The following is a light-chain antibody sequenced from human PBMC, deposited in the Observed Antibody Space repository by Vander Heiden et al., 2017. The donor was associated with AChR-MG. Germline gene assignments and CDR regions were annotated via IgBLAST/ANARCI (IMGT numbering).Light chain of an antibody. CDR3: QQDGTSPLT. CDR1: QSVSSSY. V-gene: IGKV3-20*01. J-gene: IGKJ4*01. Sequence: EIVLTQSPGTLSLSPGERATLSCRASQSVSSSYLAWYQQKPGHAPRPLIYGASSRATGISDRFSGSGSGTDFTLTISRLEPDDFAVSYCQQDGTSPLTFGGRTKVEIK. CDR2: GAS.